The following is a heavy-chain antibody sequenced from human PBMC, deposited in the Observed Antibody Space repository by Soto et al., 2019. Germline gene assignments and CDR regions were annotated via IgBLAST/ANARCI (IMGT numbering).Heavy chain of an antibody. D-gene: IGHD2-15*01. CDR2: ISYDGSNK. V-gene: IGHV3-30*18. CDR1: GFTFSSYG. Sequence: QVQLVESGGGVVQPGRSLRLSCAASGFTFSSYGMHWVRQAPGKGLEWVAVISYDGSNKYYADSVKGRFTISRDNSKNTLYLQMNSLRAEDTAVYYCAKDRKEKTPKGYWGQGTLVTVSS. J-gene: IGHJ4*02. CDR3: AKDRKEKTPKGY.